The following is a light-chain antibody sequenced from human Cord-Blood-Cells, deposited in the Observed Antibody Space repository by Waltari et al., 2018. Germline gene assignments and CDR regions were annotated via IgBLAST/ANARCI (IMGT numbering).Light chain of an antibody. Sequence: SALTQPASVSGSPGQSLTISCTGTSSDVRSYNLVSWYQQHRDKAHKLMIYEVSKRPSGVSNRFAGSKSGNAASLTIAGLQAEDEADYYCCSYAGSLYVFGTGTKVTVL. V-gene: IGLV2-23*02. J-gene: IGLJ1*01. CDR1: SSDVRSYNL. CDR3: CSYAGSLYV. CDR2: EVS.